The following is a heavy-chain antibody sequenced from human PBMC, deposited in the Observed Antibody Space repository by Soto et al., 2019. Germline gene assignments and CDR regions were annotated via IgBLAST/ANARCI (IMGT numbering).Heavy chain of an antibody. CDR3: AAVPYYYDSSGYFRHAFDI. J-gene: IGHJ3*02. D-gene: IGHD3-22*01. V-gene: IGHV1-58*01. CDR2: IVVGSGDT. Sequence: SVKVSCKASGFTFTSSAVQWVRQARGQRLEWIGWIVVGSGDTNYAQKFQERVTITRDMSTSTAYMELSSLRSEDTAVYYCAAVPYYYDSSGYFRHAFDIWGQGTMVTVSS. CDR1: GFTFTSSA.